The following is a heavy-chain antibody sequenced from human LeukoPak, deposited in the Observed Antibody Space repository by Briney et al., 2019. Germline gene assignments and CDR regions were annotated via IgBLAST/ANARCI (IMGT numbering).Heavy chain of an antibody. CDR1: GFTFSSYG. CDR3: ARVPVASWIQLDS. D-gene: IGHD6-13*01. V-gene: IGHV3-53*01. CDR2: IYSGGST. Sequence: PGGSLRLSCAASGFTFSSYGMHWVRQAPGKGLEWVSIIYSGGSTYFADSVKGRFTISRDNSKNTLYLQMNSLRAEDTALYYCARVPVASWIQLDSWGQGTLVTVSS. J-gene: IGHJ4*02.